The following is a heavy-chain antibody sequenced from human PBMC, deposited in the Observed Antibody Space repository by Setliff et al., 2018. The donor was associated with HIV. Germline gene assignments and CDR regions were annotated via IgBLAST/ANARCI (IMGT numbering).Heavy chain of an antibody. J-gene: IGHJ4*02. V-gene: IGHV1-69*10. CDR1: GGTFSSSA. D-gene: IGHD6-19*01. Sequence: SVQVSCKASGGTFSSSAFSWVRQAPGQGVEWMGGIIPILSMTSYAQKFQGRATITADISTSTAYLELSSLRSEDTALFYCVCRTVVAGKGLPPDSWGQGTLVTVSS. CDR2: IIPILSMT. CDR3: VCRTVVAGKGLPPDS.